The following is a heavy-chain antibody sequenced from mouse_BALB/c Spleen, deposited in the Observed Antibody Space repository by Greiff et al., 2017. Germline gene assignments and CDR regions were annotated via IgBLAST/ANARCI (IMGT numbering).Heavy chain of an antibody. CDR3: ARGGYYGFDY. CDR1: GYAFSSSW. J-gene: IGHJ2*01. D-gene: IGHD2-3*01. Sequence: VQLQESGPELVKPGASVKISCKASGYAFSSSWMNWVKQRPGQGLEWIGRIYPGDGDTNYNGKFKGKATLTADKSSSTAYMQLSSLTSVDSAVYFCARGGYYGFDYWGQGTTLTVSS. V-gene: IGHV1-82*01. CDR2: IYPGDGDT.